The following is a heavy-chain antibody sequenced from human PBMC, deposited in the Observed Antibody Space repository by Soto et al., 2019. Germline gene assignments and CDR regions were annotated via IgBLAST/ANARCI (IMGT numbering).Heavy chain of an antibody. CDR3: ASSESVNYYDSSGYHGVQGFDP. CDR2: IYYSGST. D-gene: IGHD3-22*01. V-gene: IGHV4-61*01. Sequence: SETLSLTCIVSGGSVSGGSYFWSWIRQPPGKGLEWIGYIYYSGSTNYNHSLKSRLTISVDTSKNQFSLKLSSVTAADTAVYYCASSESVNYYDSSGYHGVQGFDPWGQGTLVTVSS. J-gene: IGHJ5*02. CDR1: GGSVSGGSYF.